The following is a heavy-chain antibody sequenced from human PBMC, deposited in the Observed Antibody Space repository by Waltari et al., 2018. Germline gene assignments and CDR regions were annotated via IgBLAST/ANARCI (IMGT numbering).Heavy chain of an antibody. J-gene: IGHJ4*02. Sequence: QVQLQESGPGLVKPSETLSLTCAVSGDSITSASYWGWIRQPPGKGLEWIGYVYHFGRSSYNPSLKSRVTMSVDTSKRQLSLNLSSVTAADTAVYYCARHESAHYGGFDSWGRGTLVTVSA. CDR2: VYHFGRS. CDR3: ARHESAHYGGFDS. CDR1: GDSITSASY. D-gene: IGHD4-17*01. V-gene: IGHV4-38-2*01.